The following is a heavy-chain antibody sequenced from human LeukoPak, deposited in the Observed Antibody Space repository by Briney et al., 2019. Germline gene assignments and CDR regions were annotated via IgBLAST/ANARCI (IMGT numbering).Heavy chain of an antibody. Sequence: ASVKVSCKASGYTFTSYYMHWVRQAPGQGLEWMGIINPSGGTTSYAQKFQGRVTMTRDTSTSTVYMELSSLRSEDTAVYYCARDVSGLGVDYWGQGTLVTVSS. CDR2: INPSGGTT. J-gene: IGHJ4*02. V-gene: IGHV1-46*01. D-gene: IGHD3-22*01. CDR1: GYTFTSYY. CDR3: ARDVSGLGVDY.